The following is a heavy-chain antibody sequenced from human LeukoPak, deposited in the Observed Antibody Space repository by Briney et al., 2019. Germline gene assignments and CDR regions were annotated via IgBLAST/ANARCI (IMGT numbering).Heavy chain of an antibody. CDR3: AKGDTTWELPHDY. Sequence: PGGSLRLSCAASGFTFDDYAMHWVRQAPGKGLEWVSGMSGSGGSTYYADSVKGRFTISRDNSKNTLYLQMNSLRAEDTAVYYCAKGDTTWELPHDYWGQGTLVTVSS. CDR1: GFTFDDYA. J-gene: IGHJ4*02. V-gene: IGHV3-23*01. D-gene: IGHD1-26*01. CDR2: MSGSGGST.